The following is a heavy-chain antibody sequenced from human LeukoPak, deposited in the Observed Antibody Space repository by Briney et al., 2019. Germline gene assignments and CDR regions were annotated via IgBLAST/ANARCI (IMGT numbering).Heavy chain of an antibody. CDR3: AREYCSGGSCQLPFDY. Sequence: GGSLRLSCAASGFTFSSYAMHWVRQAPGKGLEWVAVISYDGSNKYYADSVKGRFTISRDNAKNSLYLQMNSLRAEDTAVYYCAREYCSGGSCQLPFDYWGQGTLVTVSS. CDR2: ISYDGSNK. J-gene: IGHJ4*02. CDR1: GFTFSSYA. D-gene: IGHD2-15*01. V-gene: IGHV3-30*04.